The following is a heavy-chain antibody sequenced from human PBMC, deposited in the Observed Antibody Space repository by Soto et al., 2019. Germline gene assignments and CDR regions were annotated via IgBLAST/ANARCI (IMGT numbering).Heavy chain of an antibody. CDR3: AREVYTSGWNYAY. V-gene: IGHV4-4*07. CDR1: GGSISPHY. Sequence: QVQLQESGPGLVKPSETLSLTCSVSGGSISPHYVNWIRQPAGKGLEWIGRVHTSGSSDYSPSLKRLVTMSVDTSKKQFSLKLNSVTAADTAVYYCAREVYTSGWNYAYWGQGILATVSS. J-gene: IGHJ4*02. CDR2: VHTSGSS. D-gene: IGHD6-19*01.